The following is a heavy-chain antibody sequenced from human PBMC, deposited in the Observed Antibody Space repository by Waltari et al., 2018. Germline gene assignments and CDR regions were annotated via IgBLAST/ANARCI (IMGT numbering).Heavy chain of an antibody. CDR1: GFTFSSYW. V-gene: IGHV3-7*01. CDR3: VRGTSTPGIDY. CDR2: GNQDGSEK. J-gene: IGHJ4*02. Sequence: EVQLVESGGGLVLPGGSLRLSCAVSGFTFSSYWMNWVRKIPGKGLEGGANGNQDGSEKYYVESVKGRFTISRDDAKNSLYLQMNSLRADDTAIYYCVRGTSTPGIDYWGQGTLVTVSS. D-gene: IGHD1-7*01.